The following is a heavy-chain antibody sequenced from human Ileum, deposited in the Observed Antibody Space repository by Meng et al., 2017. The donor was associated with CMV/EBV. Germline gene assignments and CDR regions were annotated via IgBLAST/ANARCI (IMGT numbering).Heavy chain of an antibody. D-gene: IGHD2-2*02. CDR2: IYYSGST. J-gene: IGHJ6*02. CDR3: ARVHCSSTSCYNGMDV. V-gene: IGHV4-59*01. Sequence: GSLRLSCTVSGGSISSYYWSWIRQPPGKGLEWIGYIYYSGSTNYNPSLKSRVTISVDTSKNQFSLKLSSVTAADTAVYYCARVHCSSTSCYNGMDVWGQGTMVTFAS. CDR1: GGSISSYY.